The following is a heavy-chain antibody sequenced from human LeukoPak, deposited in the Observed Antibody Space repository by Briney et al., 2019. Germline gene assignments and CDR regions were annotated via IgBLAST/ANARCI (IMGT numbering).Heavy chain of an antibody. D-gene: IGHD1-26*01. Sequence: GGSLRLSCAASGFTVSSNYMSWVRQAPGKGLEWVAFISYGGRNDYYADSVKGRFTISRDNSKNTLYLQMNSLRAEDTAVYYCGSGNYLVYWGQGTLVTVSS. V-gene: IGHV3-30*03. J-gene: IGHJ4*02. CDR2: ISYGGRND. CDR1: GFTVSSNY. CDR3: GSGNYLVY.